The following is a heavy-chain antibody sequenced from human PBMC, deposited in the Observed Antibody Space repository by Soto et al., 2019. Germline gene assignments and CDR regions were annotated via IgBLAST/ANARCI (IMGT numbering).Heavy chain of an antibody. V-gene: IGHV1-69*13. D-gene: IGHD3-3*01. CDR1: GGTFSSYA. CDR2: IIPIFGTA. CDR3: ASTLRFLEWLPTGGDYYYGMDV. Sequence: ASVKVSCKASGGTFSSYAISWVRQAPGQGLEWMGCIIPIFGTANYAQNFQGRVTITADEYTSTAYMELSSLRSEDTAVYHCASTLRFLEWLPTGGDYYYGMDVGGQGTTVPVSS. J-gene: IGHJ6*02.